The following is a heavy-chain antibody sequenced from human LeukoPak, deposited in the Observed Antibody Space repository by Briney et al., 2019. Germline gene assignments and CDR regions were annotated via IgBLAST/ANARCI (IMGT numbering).Heavy chain of an antibody. Sequence: PGRSLRLSCAASGFTSDDYAMHWVRQAPGKGLEWVSGISWNSGSIGYADSVKGRFTISRDNAKNSLYLQMNSLRAEDTALYYCAKDMSTCSSTSCYTFDYWGQGTLVTVSS. CDR2: ISWNSGSI. D-gene: IGHD2-2*02. J-gene: IGHJ4*02. V-gene: IGHV3-9*02. CDR1: GFTSDDYA. CDR3: AKDMSTCSSTSCYTFDY.